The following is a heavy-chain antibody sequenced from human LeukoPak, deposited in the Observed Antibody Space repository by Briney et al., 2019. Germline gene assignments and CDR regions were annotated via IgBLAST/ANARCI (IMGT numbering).Heavy chain of an antibody. V-gene: IGHV4-61*02. CDR3: ATRVAMVDY. CDR1: GGSISSGSYY. J-gene: IGHJ4*02. D-gene: IGHD5-12*01. Sequence: ASQILSLTCTVSGGSISSGSYYWSWIRQPAGKGLEWIGRIYTSGSTNYNPSLKSRVTISVDTSKNQFSLKLSSVTAADTAVYYCATRVAMVDYWGQGTLVTVSS. CDR2: IYTSGST.